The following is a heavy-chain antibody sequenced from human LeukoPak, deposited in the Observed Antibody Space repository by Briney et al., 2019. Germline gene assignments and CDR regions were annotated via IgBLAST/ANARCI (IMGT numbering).Heavy chain of an antibody. CDR3: ARDLVDGVGAPGAY. CDR1: GYTFNCYG. Sequence: GASVKVSCKTSGYTFNCYGIAWVRQAPGQGLEWVGWINTYNGNTNYAQKLQGRVTITTDTSTRTAYMELRSLRSDDTAVFYCARDLVDGVGAPGAYWGQGALVTVSS. D-gene: IGHD1-26*01. J-gene: IGHJ4*02. V-gene: IGHV1-18*01. CDR2: INTYNGNT.